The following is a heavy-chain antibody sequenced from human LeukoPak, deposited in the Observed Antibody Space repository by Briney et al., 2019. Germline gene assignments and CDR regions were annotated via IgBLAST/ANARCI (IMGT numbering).Heavy chain of an antibody. D-gene: IGHD2-15*01. Sequence: GGSLRLSCAASGFTFSAYGMHWVRQAPGKGLEWVAFIRYDGSNKYYADSVKGRFTISRDNSKNTLYLQMNSLRAEDTAVYYCAPAVVVAVRYYFDYWGQGTLVTVSS. V-gene: IGHV3-30*02. CDR3: APAVVVAVRYYFDY. J-gene: IGHJ4*02. CDR2: IRYDGSNK. CDR1: GFTFSAYG.